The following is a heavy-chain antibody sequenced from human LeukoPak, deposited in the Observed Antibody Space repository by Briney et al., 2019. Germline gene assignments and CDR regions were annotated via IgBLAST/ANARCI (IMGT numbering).Heavy chain of an antibody. D-gene: IGHD6-19*01. V-gene: IGHV3-53*01. CDR1: GFTVSSNY. J-gene: IGHJ6*02. CDR3: ARGMGSSSGWYYYGMDV. CDR2: IYSGGST. Sequence: PGGSLRLSCAASGFTVSSNYMSWVRQAPGKGLEWVSVIYSGGSTYYADSVKGRFTISRDNSKNTLYLQMNSLRAEDTAVYYCARGMGSSSGWYYYGMDVWGQGTTVTVSS.